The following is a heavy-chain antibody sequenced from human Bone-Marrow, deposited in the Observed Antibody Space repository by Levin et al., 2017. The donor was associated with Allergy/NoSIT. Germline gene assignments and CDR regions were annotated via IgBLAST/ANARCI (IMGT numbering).Heavy chain of an antibody. CDR1: GFNFSSYW. CDR3: ARDRVTTNWYFDL. D-gene: IGHD4-17*01. Sequence: GGSLRLSCAASGFNFSSYWMHWVRQAPGKGLVWVSRINRDGSSTSYADSVKGRFTISRDNAKNTLYLQMNSLRAEDTSVYYCARDRVTTNWYFDLWSRGTLVTVSS. J-gene: IGHJ2*01. V-gene: IGHV3-74*01. CDR2: INRDGSST.